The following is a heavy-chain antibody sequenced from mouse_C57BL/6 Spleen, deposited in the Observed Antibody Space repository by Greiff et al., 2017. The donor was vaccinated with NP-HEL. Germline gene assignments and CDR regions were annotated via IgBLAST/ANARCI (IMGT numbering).Heavy chain of an antibody. CDR3: ARWGGDYDDYAMDY. D-gene: IGHD2-4*01. Sequence: VQLVESGPELVKPGASVKLSCKASGYTFTSYDINWVKQRPGQGLEWIGWIYPRDGSTKYNEKLKGKATLTVDTSSSTAYMELHSLTSEDSAVYFCARWGGDYDDYAMDYWGQGTSVTVSS. J-gene: IGHJ4*01. CDR1: GYTFTSYD. CDR2: IYPRDGST. V-gene: IGHV1-85*01.